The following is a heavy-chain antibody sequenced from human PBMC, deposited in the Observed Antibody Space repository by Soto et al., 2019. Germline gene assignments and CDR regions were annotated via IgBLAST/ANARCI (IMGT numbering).Heavy chain of an antibody. J-gene: IGHJ5*02. CDR3: AREQLALISNWFDP. CDR2: FIPIFGTT. V-gene: IGHV1-69*01. Sequence: QVQLVQSGSEVKKPGSSMKVSCKASGGTFSSYAISLVRQAPGQGLEWMGGFIPIFGTTNYAQKFQGRVTITADESTSTAYMELSSLRSEDTAVYYCAREQLALISNWFDPWGQGTLVTVSS. D-gene: IGHD6-6*01. CDR1: GGTFSSYA.